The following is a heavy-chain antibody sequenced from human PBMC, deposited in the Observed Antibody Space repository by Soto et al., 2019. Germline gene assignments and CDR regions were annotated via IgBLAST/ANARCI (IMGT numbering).Heavy chain of an antibody. CDR3: ARDLPYLAVAELGLGDY. CDR1: GFTFSSYA. V-gene: IGHV3-30-3*01. J-gene: IGHJ4*02. Sequence: QVQLVESGGGVVQPGRSLRLSCAASGFTFSSYAMHWVRQAPGKGLEWVAVISYDGSNKYYADSVKGRFTISRDNSKNALYLQVNSLRAEDTAVYYCARDLPYLAVAELGLGDYWGVGTLVTV. CDR2: ISYDGSNK. D-gene: IGHD3-16*01.